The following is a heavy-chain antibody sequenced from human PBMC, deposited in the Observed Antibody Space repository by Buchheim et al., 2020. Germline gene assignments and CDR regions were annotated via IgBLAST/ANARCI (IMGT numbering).Heavy chain of an antibody. CDR3: TRGRGYYDSSGYYYRGY. J-gene: IGHJ4*02. Sequence: EVQLVESGGGLVQPGGSLRLSCAASGFTFSSYWMRWVRQAPGKGLEWVANIKQVGSEKYYVDSVKGRFSISRDNAKNSLYMQMNSLRGEDTAVYYCTRGRGYYDSSGYYYRGYWGQGTL. V-gene: IGHV3-7*01. D-gene: IGHD3-22*01. CDR1: GFTFSSYW. CDR2: IKQVGSEK.